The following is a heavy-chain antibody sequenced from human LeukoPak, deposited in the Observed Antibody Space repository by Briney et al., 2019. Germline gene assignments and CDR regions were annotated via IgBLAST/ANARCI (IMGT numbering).Heavy chain of an antibody. D-gene: IGHD5-18*01. CDR2: INHSGST. CDR3: ASGYEYFDY. J-gene: IGHJ4*02. V-gene: IGHV4-34*01. CDR1: GGSFSGYY. Sequence: PSETLSLTCAVYGGSFSGYYWSWIRQPPGKGLEWIGEINHSGSTNYNPSLKSRVTISVDTSKNQFSLKLSSVTAADTAVYYCASGYEYFDYWGQGTLVTVSS.